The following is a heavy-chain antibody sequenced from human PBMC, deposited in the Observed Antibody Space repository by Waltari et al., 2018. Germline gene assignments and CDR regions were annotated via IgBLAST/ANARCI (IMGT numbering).Heavy chain of an antibody. CDR1: GDSVSSYY. Sequence: QVQLQESGPGLVKPSETLSLTCAISGDSVSSYYWTWIRQPPGKGLEWLGSVYYSGSSNYSPSLKSRVTISVDTSRNQFSLKLSSVTAADTAIYCCARLNDISGYYYFDYWGQGALVTVSS. D-gene: IGHD3-22*01. CDR2: VYYSGSS. V-gene: IGHV4-59*02. CDR3: ARLNDISGYYYFDY. J-gene: IGHJ4*02.